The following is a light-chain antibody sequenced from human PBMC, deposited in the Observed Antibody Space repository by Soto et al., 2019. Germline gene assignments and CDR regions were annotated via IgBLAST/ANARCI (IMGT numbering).Light chain of an antibody. V-gene: IGKV3-20*01. J-gene: IGKJ4*01. CDR3: QEYGTSPAVT. Sequence: EIVLTQSPGTLSLSPGERATLSCRASQSVSSSFLAWYQQKPGQAPRLLIYAASSRATGIPDRFSGSGFGTDFSLTISRLEPEDFAVYYCQEYGTSPAVTFGGGTTVEIK. CDR1: QSVSSSF. CDR2: AAS.